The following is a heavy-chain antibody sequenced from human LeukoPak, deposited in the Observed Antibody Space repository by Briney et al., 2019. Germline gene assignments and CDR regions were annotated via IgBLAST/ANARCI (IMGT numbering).Heavy chain of an antibody. CDR3: ARDVPVTTDAFDI. CDR2: IYSGGST. Sequence: GGSLRLSCAASGFTVSSNYMSGVRQAAGKGLEWVSVIYSGGSTYYADSVKGRFTISRDNSKNTLYLQMNSLRAEDTAVYYCARDVPVTTDAFDIWGQGTMVTVSS. V-gene: IGHV3-53*01. CDR1: GFTVSSNY. D-gene: IGHD3-22*01. J-gene: IGHJ3*02.